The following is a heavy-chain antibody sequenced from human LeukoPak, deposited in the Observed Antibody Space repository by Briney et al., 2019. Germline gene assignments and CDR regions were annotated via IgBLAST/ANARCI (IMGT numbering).Heavy chain of an antibody. V-gene: IGHV4-31*03. CDR3: ARGGDDCSGGSCYSDY. CDR1: GGSISSGGYY. D-gene: IGHD2-15*01. Sequence: SQTLSLTCTVSGGSISSGGYYWSWIRQHPGKGLEWIGYIHYSGSTYYNPSLKSRVTISVDTSKNQFSLKLSSVAAADTAVYYCARGGDDCSGGSCYSDYWGQGTLVTVSS. J-gene: IGHJ4*02. CDR2: IHYSGST.